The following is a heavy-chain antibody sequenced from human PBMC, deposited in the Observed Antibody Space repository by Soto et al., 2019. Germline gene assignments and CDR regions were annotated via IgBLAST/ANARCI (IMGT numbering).Heavy chain of an antibody. D-gene: IGHD5-12*01. J-gene: IGHJ5*02. V-gene: IGHV1-69*14. CDR3: AVGSVDIVPTGMKPFDP. CDR2: IIPIFGTA. Sequence: QVQLVQSGAEVKKPGSSVKVSCKASGGTFSNYAISWVRQAPGQGLEWMGGIIPIFGTANYAQKFQGRVTITAXXSXSXDYMELNSLRSEDTAIYYCAVGSVDIVPTGMKPFDPWGQGTLVTVCS. CDR1: GGTFSNYA.